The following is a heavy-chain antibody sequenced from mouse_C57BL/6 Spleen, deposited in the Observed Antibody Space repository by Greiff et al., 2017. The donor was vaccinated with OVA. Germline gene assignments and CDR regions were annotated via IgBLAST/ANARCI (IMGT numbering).Heavy chain of an antibody. CDR1: GYSFTGYY. CDR2: INPSTGGT. CDR3: ARNYSNSWFAY. D-gene: IGHD2-5*01. Sequence: EVQLQQSGPELVKPGASVKISCKASGYSFTGYYMNWVKQSPEKSLEWIGEINPSTGGTTYNQKFKAKATLTVDKASSTACMQLKSLTSEDSAVYYCARNYSNSWFAYWGQGTLVTVSA. V-gene: IGHV1-42*01. J-gene: IGHJ3*01.